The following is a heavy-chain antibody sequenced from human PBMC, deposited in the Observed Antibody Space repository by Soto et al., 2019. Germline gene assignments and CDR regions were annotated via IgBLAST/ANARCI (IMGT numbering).Heavy chain of an antibody. CDR2: IYWDDDK. Sequence: QITLKESGTTLVKPTQTLTLTCTFSGYSLSTRGVGVGWIRQPPGKALEWLAPIYWDDDKRYSPSLKSRLTKTKDTTKHQVVLIKTHMEPVDTDTYYCAHGGNVDTAIFGAFDTWGQGTMVTVSS. J-gene: IGHJ3*02. D-gene: IGHD5-18*01. CDR3: AHGGNVDTAIFGAFDT. CDR1: GYSLSTRGVG. V-gene: IGHV2-5*02.